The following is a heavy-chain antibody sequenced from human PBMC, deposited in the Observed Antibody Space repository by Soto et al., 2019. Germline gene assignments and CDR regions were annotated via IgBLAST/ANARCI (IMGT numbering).Heavy chain of an antibody. Sequence: QVQLVESGGGVVQPGRSLRLACAASGFTFSSYAMHWVRQAPGKGLEWVAVISYDGSNKYYADSVKGRFTISRDNSKNTLYLQINSLRAEDTAVYYCAKGWVGWYFDLWGRGTLVTVSS. J-gene: IGHJ2*01. V-gene: IGHV3-30*18. CDR3: AKGWVGWYFDL. CDR1: GFTFSSYA. D-gene: IGHD6-13*01. CDR2: ISYDGSNK.